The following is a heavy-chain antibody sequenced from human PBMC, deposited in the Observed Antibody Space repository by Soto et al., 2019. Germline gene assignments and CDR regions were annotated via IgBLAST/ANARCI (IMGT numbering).Heavy chain of an antibody. CDR1: GYTFTSYD. Sequence: GASVKVSCKASGYTFTSYDIYWVRQATGQGLEWMGWTNPNSGNTGYAQKFQGRVTMTRNTSISTAYMELSSLRSEDTAVYYCARRRINYYYMDVWGKGTTVTGSS. CDR3: ARRRINYYYMDV. V-gene: IGHV1-8*01. J-gene: IGHJ6*03. CDR2: TNPNSGNT.